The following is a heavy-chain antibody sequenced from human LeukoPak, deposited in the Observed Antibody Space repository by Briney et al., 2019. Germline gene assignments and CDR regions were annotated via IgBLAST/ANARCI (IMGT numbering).Heavy chain of an antibody. CDR1: GGSISSSSYY. J-gene: IGHJ6*03. Sequence: SETLSLTCTVSGGSISSSSYYWGWIRQPPGKGLEWIGSIYYSGSTYYNPSLKSRVTISVDTSKNQFSLKLSSVTAADTAVYYCARHVLSSSYYYYYMDVWGKGTTVTISS. D-gene: IGHD6-13*01. CDR2: IYYSGST. CDR3: ARHVLSSSYYYYYMDV. V-gene: IGHV4-39*01.